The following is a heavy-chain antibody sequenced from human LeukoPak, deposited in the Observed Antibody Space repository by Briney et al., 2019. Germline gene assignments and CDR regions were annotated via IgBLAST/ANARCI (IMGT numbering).Heavy chain of an antibody. D-gene: IGHD3-10*01. CDR2: IYASGST. CDR3: VRSYYGSGNFDL. CDR1: GGSISSFY. Sequence: SETLSLTCTVSGGSISSFYWSWIRQPPGKALEWIGYIYASGSTKYNPSLKSRVTMSLDTSRNHFSLNLSSVTAADTAVYYCVRSYYGSGNFDLWGQGTLVTVSS. V-gene: IGHV4-4*09. J-gene: IGHJ4*02.